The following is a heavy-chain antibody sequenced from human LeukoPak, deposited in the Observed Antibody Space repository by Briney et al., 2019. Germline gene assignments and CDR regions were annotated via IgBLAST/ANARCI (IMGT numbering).Heavy chain of an antibody. CDR2: IQYVGSNK. CDR1: GFTFTSYG. V-gene: IGHV3-30*02. J-gene: IGHJ6*04. CDR3: AKDQIPMDV. Sequence: GGSLRLSCAAAGFTFTSYGMHWVRQAPGKGREWVAFIQYVGSNKYYADSVKGRFSISRDNSKNTLYLQMNSLRAEDTAVYHCAKDQIPMDVWGKGTTVTVSS.